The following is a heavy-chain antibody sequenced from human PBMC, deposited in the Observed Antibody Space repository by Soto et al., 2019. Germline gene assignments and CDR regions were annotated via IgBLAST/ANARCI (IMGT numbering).Heavy chain of an antibody. CDR1: GYTFTSYG. V-gene: IGHV1-18*01. CDR2: ISAYNGNT. J-gene: IGHJ5*02. D-gene: IGHD3-22*01. CDR3: ARDDSSGYHLPGWFDP. Sequence: QVQLVQSGAEVKKPGASVKVSCKASGYTFTSYGISLVRQAPGQGLEWMGRISAYNGNTNYAQKLQGRVTMTTDTSTSKAYMELRSLRSDDTAVYYCARDDSSGYHLPGWFDPWGQGTLVTVSS.